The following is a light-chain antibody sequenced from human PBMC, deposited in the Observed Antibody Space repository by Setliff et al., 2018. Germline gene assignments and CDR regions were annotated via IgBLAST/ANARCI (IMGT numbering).Light chain of an antibody. J-gene: IGLJ3*02. Sequence: QSALAQPRSVSGSPGQSVTISCTGTSSDVGGYNYVSWYQQHPGKAPKLMIYEVDKRPSGVPDRFSGSKSGNTASLTISGLQTEDEVDYYCCSYAGSFTWVFGGGTQ. V-gene: IGLV2-11*01. CDR3: CSYAGSFTWV. CDR2: EVD. CDR1: SSDVGGYNY.